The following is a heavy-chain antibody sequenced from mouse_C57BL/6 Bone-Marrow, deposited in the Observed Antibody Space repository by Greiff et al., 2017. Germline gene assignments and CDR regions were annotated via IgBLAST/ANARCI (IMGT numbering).Heavy chain of an antibody. V-gene: IGHV2-9-1*01. CDR3: ARAGGVDYGNYACFGY. J-gene: IGHJ3*01. Sequence: VQLQESGPGLVAPSQSLSITCTVSGFSLTSYAISWVRQPPGKGLEWLGVIWTGGGTNYNSALKSRLSISKDNYKSQVFLKMNSLQTDDTARYYCARAGGVDYGNYACFGYWGQGTLVTVSA. D-gene: IGHD2-1*01. CDR1: GFSLTSYA. CDR2: IWTGGGT.